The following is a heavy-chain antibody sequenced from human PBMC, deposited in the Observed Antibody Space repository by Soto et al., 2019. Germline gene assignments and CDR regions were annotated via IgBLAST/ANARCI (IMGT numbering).Heavy chain of an antibody. J-gene: IGHJ4*02. CDR3: ATRYCTSTNCYSFDY. CDR1: GFTFSSYS. Sequence: PVGSLRLSCAASGFTFSSYSMNWVRQAPGKGLEWVSSISSSSSHIFYADSVKGRLTISRDNANNSLYLQMNSLRAEDTAVYYCATRYCTSTNCYSFDYWGQGILVTVSS. V-gene: IGHV3-21*01. CDR2: ISSSSSHI. D-gene: IGHD2-2*01.